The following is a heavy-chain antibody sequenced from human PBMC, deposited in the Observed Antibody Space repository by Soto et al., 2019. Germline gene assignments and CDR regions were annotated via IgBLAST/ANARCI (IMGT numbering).Heavy chain of an antibody. Sequence: GASVKVSCKAYGYTFTGYYMHWVRQAPGQGLEWMGWINPNSGGTNYAQKFQGRVTMTRDTSISTAYMELSRLRSDDTAVYYCAREDTTGMGGVGAFDIWGQGTMVTVS. D-gene: IGHD1-1*01. CDR1: GYTFTGYY. V-gene: IGHV1-2*02. J-gene: IGHJ3*02. CDR2: INPNSGGT. CDR3: AREDTTGMGGVGAFDI.